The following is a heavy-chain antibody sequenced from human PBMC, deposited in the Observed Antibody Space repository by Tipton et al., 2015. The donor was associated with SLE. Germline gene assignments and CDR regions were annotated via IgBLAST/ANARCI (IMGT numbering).Heavy chain of an antibody. J-gene: IGHJ2*01. CDR3: AKAGHYWYFDL. V-gene: IGHV3-23*03. Sequence: SLRLSCAASGFTFSSYAMSWVRQAPGKGLEWVSVIYSGGSSTYYADSVKGRFTISRDNSKNTLYLQMNSLRAEDTAVYYCAKAGHYWYFDLWGRGTLVTVSS. CDR2: IYSGGSST. CDR1: GFTFSSYA.